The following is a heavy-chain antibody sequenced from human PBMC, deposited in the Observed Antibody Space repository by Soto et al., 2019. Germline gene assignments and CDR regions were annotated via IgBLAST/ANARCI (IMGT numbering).Heavy chain of an antibody. D-gene: IGHD3-22*01. Sequence: GGSLRLSCAASGFTFSSYGMHWVRQAPGKGLEWVAVISYDGSNKYYADSVKGRFTISRDNSKNTLYLQMNSLRAEDTAVYYCASPHPDYYDSSGYSHDVFDIWGQGTMVTVSS. V-gene: IGHV3-30*03. CDR2: ISYDGSNK. CDR1: GFTFSSYG. CDR3: ASPHPDYYDSSGYSHDVFDI. J-gene: IGHJ3*02.